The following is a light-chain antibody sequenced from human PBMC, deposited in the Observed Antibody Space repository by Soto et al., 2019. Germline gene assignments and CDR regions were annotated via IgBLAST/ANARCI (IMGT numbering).Light chain of an antibody. Sequence: EIVLTQSPATLSLSPGERATLSCRASQSVTSSCLAWYQQKPGQAPRLLIHGASSRATGIPDRFSGSGSGTDFTLTISRLEPEDFAVYYCQHRYNWLIAFGQGTRLEIK. V-gene: IGKV3D-20*02. J-gene: IGKJ5*01. CDR3: QHRYNWLIA. CDR1: QSVTSSC. CDR2: GAS.